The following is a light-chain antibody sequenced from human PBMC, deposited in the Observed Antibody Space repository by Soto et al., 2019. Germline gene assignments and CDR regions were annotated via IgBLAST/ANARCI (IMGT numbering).Light chain of an antibody. V-gene: IGLV2-14*03. CDR1: SSDVGGYNY. CDR3: SSRKV. J-gene: IGLJ2*01. Sequence: QSVLTQPASVSGSPGQSITISCTGTSSDVGGYNYVSWYQQHPGKAPKLIIYDVSNRPSGVSNRFSGSKSGNTASLTISGLQAEDEADYYCSSRKVFGGGTKLTVL. CDR2: DVS.